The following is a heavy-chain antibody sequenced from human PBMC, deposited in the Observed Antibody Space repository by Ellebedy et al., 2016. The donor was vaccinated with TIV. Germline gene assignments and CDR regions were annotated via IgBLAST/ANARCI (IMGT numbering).Heavy chain of an antibody. Sequence: AASVKVSCKASGYTFTGYYIPWVRQAPGQGLEWVAWINANSGDTAYAQNLQGRVTVTGDTSISTAYMELSRLISDDTAVYYCVRDLTNYGSSSYWGQGTLVTVSA. J-gene: IGHJ4*02. CDR1: GYTFTGYY. CDR2: INANSGDT. V-gene: IGHV1-2*02. D-gene: IGHD3-22*01. CDR3: VRDLTNYGSSSY.